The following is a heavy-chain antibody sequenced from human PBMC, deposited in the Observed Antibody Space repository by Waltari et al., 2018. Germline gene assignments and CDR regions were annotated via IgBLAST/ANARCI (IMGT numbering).Heavy chain of an antibody. J-gene: IGHJ4*02. Sequence: QVQLVESGGGVVQPGRSLRLSCAASGFTFSSYAMHWVRQAPGKGLEWVEVISYDGSNKYYADSVKGRFTISRDNSKNTLYLQMNSLRAEDTAVYYCARERLPGIAAGYAIHYWGQGTLVTVSS. V-gene: IGHV3-30-3*01. CDR3: ARERLPGIAAGYAIHY. CDR1: GFTFSSYA. CDR2: ISYDGSNK. D-gene: IGHD6-13*01.